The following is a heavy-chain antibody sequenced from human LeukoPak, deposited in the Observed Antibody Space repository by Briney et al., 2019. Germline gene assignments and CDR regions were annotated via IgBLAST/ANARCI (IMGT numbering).Heavy chain of an antibody. CDR3: ATRRDAYNDAFNI. CDR2: IYYSGTT. CDR1: GGSISSSDYY. J-gene: IGHJ3*02. V-gene: IGHV4-39*01. D-gene: IGHD5-24*01. Sequence: SETLSLTCTVSGGSISSSDYYWGWIRQPPGKGLEWIGSIYYSGTTYYNPSLKSRVTISVVTSKNQFSLKLSPVTASDTAVYYCATRRDAYNDAFNIWGQGTMVTVSS.